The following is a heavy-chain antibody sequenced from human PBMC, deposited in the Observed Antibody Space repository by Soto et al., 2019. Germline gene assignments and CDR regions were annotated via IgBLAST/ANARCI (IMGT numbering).Heavy chain of an antibody. J-gene: IGHJ4*02. V-gene: IGHV1-18*01. D-gene: IGHD4-17*01. CDR2: ISAYNGNT. Sequence: VQLVQSGAAVKKPGASVKVSCKASGYTFTSSAISWVRQAPGPGLEWMGWISAYNGNTNYAQKLQGRVTMPTDTSTSTAYMELRSLRSDDTAVYYCARRSTVTDLDYWGQGTLVTVSS. CDR1: GYTFTSSA. CDR3: ARRSTVTDLDY.